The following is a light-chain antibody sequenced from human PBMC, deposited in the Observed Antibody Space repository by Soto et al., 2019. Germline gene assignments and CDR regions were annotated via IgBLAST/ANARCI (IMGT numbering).Light chain of an antibody. V-gene: IGKV3-15*01. CDR3: QQYNNWPLAIT. Sequence: EIVMPQSPATLSVSPGDRATLSCRASQSVSSNLAGYQQKPGQAPRLLIYGASTRATGIPARFSGSGSGTEFTLTISSLQSEDFAVSYCQQYNNWPLAITCGQGTRLEMK. CDR2: GAS. CDR1: QSVSSN. J-gene: IGKJ5*01.